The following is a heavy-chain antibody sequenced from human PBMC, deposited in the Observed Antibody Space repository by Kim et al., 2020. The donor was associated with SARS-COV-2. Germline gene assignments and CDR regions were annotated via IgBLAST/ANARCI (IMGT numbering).Heavy chain of an antibody. D-gene: IGHD3-22*01. CDR2: IYYSGST. J-gene: IGHJ3*02. Sequence: SETLSLTCTVSGGSISSSSYYWGWIRQPPGKGLEWIGSIYYSGSTYYNPSLKSRVTISVDTSKNQFSLKLSSVTAADTAVYYCARERITMIVVVRGLDAFDIWGQGTMVTVSS. CDR3: ARERITMIVVVRGLDAFDI. CDR1: GGSISSSSYY. V-gene: IGHV4-39*07.